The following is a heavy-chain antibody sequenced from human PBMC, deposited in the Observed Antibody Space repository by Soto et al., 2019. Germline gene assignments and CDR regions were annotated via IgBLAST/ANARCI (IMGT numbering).Heavy chain of an antibody. Sequence: ASVKVSCKASGYTFTSYAMHWVRQAPGQRLEWMGWTNAGNGNTKYSQKFQGRVTITRDTSASTAYMELSSLRSEDTAVYYCARSEDIVVVVARRYFDYWGQGTLVTVSS. D-gene: IGHD2-15*01. J-gene: IGHJ4*02. CDR1: GYTFTSYA. V-gene: IGHV1-3*01. CDR3: ARSEDIVVVVARRYFDY. CDR2: TNAGNGNT.